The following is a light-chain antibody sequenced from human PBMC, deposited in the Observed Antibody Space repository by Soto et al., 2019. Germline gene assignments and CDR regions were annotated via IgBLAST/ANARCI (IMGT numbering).Light chain of an antibody. Sequence: DIQMTQSPSPLSASVGDRVTITCRASQSISSWLAWYQQKPGKAPKLLIYKASSLESGVPSRFSGSGSGTEFTLTISSLQPDDFATYYCQQYDTYWTLGQGTKVDI. CDR2: KAS. J-gene: IGKJ1*01. V-gene: IGKV1-5*03. CDR3: QQYDTYWT. CDR1: QSISSW.